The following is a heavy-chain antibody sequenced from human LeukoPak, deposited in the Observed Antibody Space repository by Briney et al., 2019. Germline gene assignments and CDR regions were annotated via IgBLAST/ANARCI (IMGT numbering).Heavy chain of an antibody. V-gene: IGHV1-2*02. D-gene: IGHD2-15*01. CDR3: ARDFRAYCSGGSCYINYYYYGMDV. CDR1: GYTFTGYY. J-gene: IGHJ6*02. CDR2: INPNSGGT. Sequence: ASVKVSCKASGYTFTGYYMHWVRQAPGQGLEWMGWINPNSGGTNYAQKFQGRVTMTRDTSISTAYMELSRLRSDDTAVYYCARDFRAYCSGGSCYINYYYYGMDVWGQGTTVTVSS.